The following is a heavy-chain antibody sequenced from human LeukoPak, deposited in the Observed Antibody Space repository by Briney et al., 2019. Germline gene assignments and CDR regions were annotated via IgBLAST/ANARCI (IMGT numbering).Heavy chain of an antibody. CDR3: AKGLIRGYSYGYFDY. V-gene: IGHV3-23*01. CDR2: ISGSGGST. D-gene: IGHD5-18*01. CDR1: GFTFSSYA. J-gene: IGHJ4*02. Sequence: PGGSLRLSCAASGFTFSSYAMSWVRQAPGKGLEWVSAISGSGGSTYYADSVKGRFTISRDNSKNTLYLQMNSLRAEDTAVYYCAKGLIRGYSYGYFDYRGQGTLVTVSS.